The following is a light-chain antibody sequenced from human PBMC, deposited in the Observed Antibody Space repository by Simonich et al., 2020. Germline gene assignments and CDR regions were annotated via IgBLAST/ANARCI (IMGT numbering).Light chain of an antibody. CDR3: QSYDSSLSGSAV. V-gene: IGLV1-40*01. CDR2: GNS. J-gene: IGLJ3*02. CDR1: SSNIGAGYD. Sequence: QSVLTQPPSVSGAPGQRVTISCTGSSSNIGAGYDVHWYQQLPGTDPKLLSYGNSNRPSGVPDRFSGSKSGTSASLAITGLQAEDEADYYCQSYDSSLSGSAVFGGGTKLTVL.